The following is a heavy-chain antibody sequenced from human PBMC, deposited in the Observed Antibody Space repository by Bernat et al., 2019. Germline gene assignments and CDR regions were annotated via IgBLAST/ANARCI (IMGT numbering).Heavy chain of an antibody. V-gene: IGHV3-48*03. D-gene: IGHD6-13*01. CDR3: ANSWYGFDY. CDR1: GFTFSSYE. CDR2: ISSSGSTI. J-gene: IGHJ4*02. Sequence: EVQLVESGGGLVQPGGSLRLSCAASGFTFSSYEMNWVRQAPGKGLEWVSYISSSGSTIYYADSVKGRFTISRDNAKNSLYLQMNSLRAEDTTVYYCANSWYGFDYWGQGTLVTVSS.